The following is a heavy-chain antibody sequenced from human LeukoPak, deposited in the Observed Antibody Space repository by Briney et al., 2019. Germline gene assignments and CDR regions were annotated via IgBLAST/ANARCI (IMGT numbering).Heavy chain of an antibody. J-gene: IGHJ4*02. CDR3: AKDSRYGYRWDYDY. V-gene: IGHV3-53*01. Sequence: GGSLRLSCAASEFTVSSNYMSWVRQAPGKGLEWVSVIYSGGNTYYADSVKGRFTISRDNSKNTLYLQMNSLRAEDTAVYYCAKDSRYGYRWDYDYWGQGTPVTVSS. CDR2: IYSGGNT. D-gene: IGHD5-18*01. CDR1: EFTVSSNY.